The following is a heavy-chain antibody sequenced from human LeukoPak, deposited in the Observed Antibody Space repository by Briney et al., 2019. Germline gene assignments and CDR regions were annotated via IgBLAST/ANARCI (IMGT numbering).Heavy chain of an antibody. CDR1: GGSISSYY. J-gene: IGHJ2*01. CDR3: ARDRRRWLQLGYWYFDL. CDR2: IYYSVST. D-gene: IGHD5-24*01. V-gene: IGHV4-59*01. Sequence: SQTLSLTCTVSGGSISSYYWSWIRQPPGKGLRWIGYIYYSVSTNYNPSLKSRVTISVDTSKNQFSLKLSSVTAADTAVYYCARDRRRWLQLGYWYFDLWGRGTLVTVSS.